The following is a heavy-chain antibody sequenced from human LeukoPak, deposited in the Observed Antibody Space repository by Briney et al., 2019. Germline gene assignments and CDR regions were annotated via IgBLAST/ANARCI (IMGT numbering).Heavy chain of an antibody. CDR2: ISGSGGST. J-gene: IGHJ5*02. D-gene: IGHD3-22*01. Sequence: GGSLRLSCAASGFTFSSYAMSWVRQAPGKGLERVSAISGSGGSTYYADSVKGRFTISRDNSKNTLYLQMNSLRAEDTAVYYCAKDRVYYYDSTWGSLGPWGQGTLVTVSS. V-gene: IGHV3-23*01. CDR1: GFTFSSYA. CDR3: AKDRVYYYDSTWGSLGP.